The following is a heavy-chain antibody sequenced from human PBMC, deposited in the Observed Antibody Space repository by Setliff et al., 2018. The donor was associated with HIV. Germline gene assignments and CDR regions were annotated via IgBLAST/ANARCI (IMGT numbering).Heavy chain of an antibody. Sequence: GGSLRLSCAASGFTFSGDWMHWVRQPPGKGLVWVSHINGDGSTINYADSVKGRFTISRDNAKNSLYLQMNSLRAEDTAVYYCARNTDVDSVYRPFHIWGQGTMVTVSS. V-gene: IGHV3-74*01. D-gene: IGHD1-26*01. CDR2: INGDGSTI. J-gene: IGHJ3*02. CDR1: GFTFSGDW. CDR3: ARNTDVDSVYRPFHI.